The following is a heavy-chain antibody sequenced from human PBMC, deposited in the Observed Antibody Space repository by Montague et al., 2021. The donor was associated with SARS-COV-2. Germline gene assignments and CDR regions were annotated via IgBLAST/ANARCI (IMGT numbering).Heavy chain of an antibody. J-gene: IGHJ4*02. CDR3: ARRDPQTLTLIGLRGKSVSDX. CDR1: GGSFSGYY. V-gene: IGHV4-34*01. Sequence: SETLLTCAVYGGSFSGYYWTWLRQSPGKGLEWIAEINHSGTTNYNFNPSLRSRVTISVDTSKSQFSLKLSSGTAADTGVYYCARRDPQTLTLIGLRGKSVSDXWGQGTLVTVSS. D-gene: IGHD4-23*01. CDR2: INHSGTT.